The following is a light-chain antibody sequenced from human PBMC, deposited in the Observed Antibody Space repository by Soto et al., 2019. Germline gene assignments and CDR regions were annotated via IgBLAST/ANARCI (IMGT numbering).Light chain of an antibody. Sequence: SALTQPASVSGSPGQSITISCTGTSGDVGGYNYVSWYQQHPDKAPKLMIYEVNNRPSGISNRFSGSKSGNTASLTISGLQAEDEADYYCSSYTSSNTLLYVFGTGTKVTVL. V-gene: IGLV2-14*01. CDR3: SSYTSSNTLLYV. CDR1: SGDVGGYNY. CDR2: EVN. J-gene: IGLJ1*01.